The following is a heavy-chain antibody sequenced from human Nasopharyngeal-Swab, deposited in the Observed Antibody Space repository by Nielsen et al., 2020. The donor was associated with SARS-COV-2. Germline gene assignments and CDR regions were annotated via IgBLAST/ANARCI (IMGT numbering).Heavy chain of an antibody. CDR3: ARPLWSYADHFDY. CDR2: ISPGDSET. J-gene: IGHJ4*02. CDR1: GYSFTSSW. V-gene: IGHV5-51*01. Sequence: AESLNISCKASGYSFTSSWIGWVRQTPGKRLEWMGIISPGDSETRYSPSFQGQVTISADKSITTAYLQWSSLKASDTAVYYCARPLWSYADHFDYWGQGTLVTVSS. D-gene: IGHD1-26*01.